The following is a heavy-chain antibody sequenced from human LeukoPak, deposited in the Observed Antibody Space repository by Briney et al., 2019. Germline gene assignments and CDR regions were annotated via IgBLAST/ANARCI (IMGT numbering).Heavy chain of an antibody. D-gene: IGHD5-24*01. CDR3: ARAPRLHPTRYYFDY. J-gene: IGHJ4*02. CDR1: GYTFTGYY. V-gene: IGHV1-2*02. CDR2: INPNSGGT. Sequence: GASVKVSCKASGYTFTGYYMHWVRQAPGQGLEWMGWINPNSGGTNYAQKFQGRVTMTRDTSISTAYMELSRLRSDDTAVYYCARAPRLHPTRYYFDYWGQGTLVTVSS.